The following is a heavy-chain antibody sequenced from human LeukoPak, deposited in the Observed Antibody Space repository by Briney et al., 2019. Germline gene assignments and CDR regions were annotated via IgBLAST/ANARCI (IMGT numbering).Heavy chain of an antibody. J-gene: IGHJ6*03. D-gene: IGHD3-3*01. CDR1: GGSISSYY. Sequence: PSATLSLTCTVSGGSISSYYWSWIRQPPGKGLEWIGYIYYSGSTNYNPSLKSRVTISVDTSKNQFSLKLSSVTAADTAVYYCARVPRYDFWSGYLYYYYMDVWGKGTTVTVSS. V-gene: IGHV4-59*01. CDR3: ARVPRYDFWSGYLYYYYMDV. CDR2: IYYSGST.